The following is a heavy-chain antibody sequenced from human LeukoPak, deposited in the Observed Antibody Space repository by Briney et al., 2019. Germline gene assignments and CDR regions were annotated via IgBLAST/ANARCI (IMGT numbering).Heavy chain of an antibody. J-gene: IGHJ6*04. Sequence: PGGSLRLSCAAPGFTFSSYGMRWVRQAPGKGLEWVAVISYDGSNKYYADSVKGRFTISRDNSKNTLYLQMNSLRAEDTAVYYCAKDLYYGSAHYGMDVWGKGTTVTVSS. CDR2: ISYDGSNK. V-gene: IGHV3-30*18. CDR3: AKDLYYGSAHYGMDV. D-gene: IGHD3-10*01. CDR1: GFTFSSYG.